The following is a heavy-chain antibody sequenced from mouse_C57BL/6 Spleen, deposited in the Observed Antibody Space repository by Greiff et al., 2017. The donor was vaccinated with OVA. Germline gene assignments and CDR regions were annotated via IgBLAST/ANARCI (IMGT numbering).Heavy chain of an antibody. V-gene: IGHV14-2*01. Sequence: EVQLQQSGAELVKPGASVKLSCTASGFNFKGYYMHWVKQRTEQGLEWIGRIDPEDGETNYAAKFQGKATLTADKSSNTAYLQLSSLTSEDTAVYYCARDCREGYALEYWGQGTSVTVSA. CDR2: IDPEDGET. CDR1: GFNFKGYY. J-gene: IGHJ4*01. CDR3: ARDCREGYALEY.